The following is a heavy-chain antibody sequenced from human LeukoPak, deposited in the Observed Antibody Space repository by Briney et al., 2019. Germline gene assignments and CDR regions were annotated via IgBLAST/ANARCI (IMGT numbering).Heavy chain of an antibody. CDR2: ISSSTSNI. Sequence: GGSLRLSCTGSGFIFNSYGINWVRQAPGKGLEWVAYISSSTSNIFYADSVKGRFTISRDHAKDSVLLQMNSLRVEDTALYFCARDGVMAEAPFYFDSWGQGALVTVSS. V-gene: IGHV3-48*01. CDR3: ARDGVMAEAPFYFDS. J-gene: IGHJ4*02. CDR1: GFIFNSYG. D-gene: IGHD2-21*01.